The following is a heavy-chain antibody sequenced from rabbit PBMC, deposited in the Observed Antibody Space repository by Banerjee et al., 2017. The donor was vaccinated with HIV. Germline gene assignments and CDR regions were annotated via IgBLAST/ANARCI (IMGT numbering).Heavy chain of an antibody. J-gene: IGHJ6*01. CDR2: IYTVSGST. V-gene: IGHV1S43*01. Sequence: QSLEESGGDLVKPEGSLTLTCTASGFTISSGYWICWVRQAPGKGLELIACIYTVSGSTWYASWVNGRFTISRSTSLNTVDLKMTSLPAADTATYFCARGDGAYAGYDGLRGLGTLVTVS. CDR1: GFTISSGYW. D-gene: IGHD7-1*01. CDR3: ARGDGAYAGYDGL.